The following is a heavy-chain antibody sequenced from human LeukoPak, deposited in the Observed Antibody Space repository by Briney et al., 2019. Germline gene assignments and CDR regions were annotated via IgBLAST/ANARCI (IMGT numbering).Heavy chain of an antibody. CDR3: ARTNNVFHYFDY. J-gene: IGHJ4*02. V-gene: IGHV4-34*01. CDR2: INHSGST. Sequence: SETLSLTCAVYGGSFSDYYWSWIRQPPGKGLEWIGEINHSGSTNYNPSLKSRVTTSVDTSKNQFSLKLSSVTAADTAVYYCARTNNVFHYFDYWGQGTPVTVSS. D-gene: IGHD1/OR15-1a*01. CDR1: GGSFSDYY.